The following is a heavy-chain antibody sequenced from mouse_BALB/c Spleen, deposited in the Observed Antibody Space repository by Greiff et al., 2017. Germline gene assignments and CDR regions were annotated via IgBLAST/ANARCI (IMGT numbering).Heavy chain of an antibody. V-gene: IGHV5-9*03. CDR3: ARDGVYAMDY. J-gene: IGHJ4*01. CDR1: GFTFSSYT. Sequence: EVMLVESGGGLVKPGGSLKLSCAASGFTFSSYTMSWVRQTPEKRLEWVATISSGGGNTYYPDSVKGRFTISRDNAKNNLYLQMSSLRSEDTALYYCARDGVYAMDYWGQGTSVTVSS. D-gene: IGHD2-3*01. CDR2: ISSGGGNT.